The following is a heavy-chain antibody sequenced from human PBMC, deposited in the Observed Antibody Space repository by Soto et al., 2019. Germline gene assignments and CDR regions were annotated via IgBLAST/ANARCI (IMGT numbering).Heavy chain of an antibody. V-gene: IGHV4-30-4*01. Sequence: SETLSLTCTVSGGSISSGDYYWSWIRQPPGKGLEWIGYIYYSGSTYYNPSLKSRVTISVDTSKNQFSLKLSSVTAADTAVYYCARSYDFWSGYSTPWGQGTLVTVSS. J-gene: IGHJ5*02. CDR1: GGSISSGDYY. D-gene: IGHD3-3*01. CDR2: IYYSGST. CDR3: ARSYDFWSGYSTP.